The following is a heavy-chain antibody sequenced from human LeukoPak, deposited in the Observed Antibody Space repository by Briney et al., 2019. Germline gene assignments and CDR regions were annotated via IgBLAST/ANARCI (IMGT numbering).Heavy chain of an antibody. D-gene: IGHD3-10*01. J-gene: IGHJ4*02. CDR1: GGTFSNYA. V-gene: IGHV1-69*05. CDR2: IIPIFGTA. Sequence: GASVKVSCKASGGTFSNYAISWVRQAPGQGLEWMGGIIPIFGTANYAQKLQGRVTMTTDTSTSTAYMELRSLRSDDTAVYYCARLEYYYGSGYFDYWGQGTLVTVSS. CDR3: ARLEYYYGSGYFDY.